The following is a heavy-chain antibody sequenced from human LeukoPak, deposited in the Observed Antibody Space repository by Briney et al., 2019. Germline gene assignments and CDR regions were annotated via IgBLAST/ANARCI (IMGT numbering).Heavy chain of an antibody. V-gene: IGHV3-33*01. J-gene: IGHJ3*02. D-gene: IGHD3-22*01. CDR3: ARDLEDSSPFGAFDM. Sequence: PGGSLRLSCAASGFTFSSYGMHWVRQVPGKGLEWVAAIWFDGIRKYYADSVKGRLTISRDNSKNTLYLQMNSLSAEDTAVYYCARDLEDSSPFGAFDMWGQGTMVTVSS. CDR2: IWFDGIRK. CDR1: GFTFSSYG.